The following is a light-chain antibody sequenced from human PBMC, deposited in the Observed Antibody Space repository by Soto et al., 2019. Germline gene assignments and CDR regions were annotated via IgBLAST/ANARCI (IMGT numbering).Light chain of an antibody. CDR2: GAS. Sequence: EIVMTQSPATLSVSPGERATLSCRASQSVSSNLAWYQQKTGQAPSLLIYGASSRATGIPDRFSGSGSGTDVTLTISRLEPEDFAVYYCQQYGSSPLTFGGGTRWIS. J-gene: IGKJ4*01. CDR3: QQYGSSPLT. V-gene: IGKV3-20*01. CDR1: QSVSSN.